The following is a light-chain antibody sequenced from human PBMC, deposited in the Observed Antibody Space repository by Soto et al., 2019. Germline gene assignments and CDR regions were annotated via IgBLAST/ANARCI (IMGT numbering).Light chain of an antibody. V-gene: IGKV3-11*01. CDR2: DAS. CDR1: QSVSSY. Sequence: EIVLTQSPATLSLSPGERATLSCRACQSVSSYLTWYQQKPGQAPRLLIYDASNRATGIPARFSGSGSGTDFTLTISSLEPEDFAVYYCQQRNSWPRTFGQGTKV. CDR3: QQRNSWPRT. J-gene: IGKJ1*01.